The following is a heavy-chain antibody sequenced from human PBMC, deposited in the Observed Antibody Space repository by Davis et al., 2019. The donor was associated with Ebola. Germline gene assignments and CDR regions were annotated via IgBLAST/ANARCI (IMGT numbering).Heavy chain of an antibody. CDR1: GYSFTSYW. D-gene: IGHD3-10*01. CDR2: IYPGDSDT. V-gene: IGHV5-51*01. CDR3: ARYGSGRYNYYYGMDV. J-gene: IGHJ6*02. Sequence: GESLKISCTGSGYSFTSYWIGWVRQMPGKGLEWMGIIYPGDSDTRYSPSFQGQVTISADKSISTAYLQWSSLKASDTAMYYCARYGSGRYNYYYGMDVWGQGTTVTVSS.